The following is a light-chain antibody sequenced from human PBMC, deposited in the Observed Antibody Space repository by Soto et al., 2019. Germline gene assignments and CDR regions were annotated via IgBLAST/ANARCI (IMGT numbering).Light chain of an antibody. Sequence: DIVLTQSPGTLSLSPGERATLSCRSSQSVSSNYLAWYQQKPDQAPRLVIYDVSGRATGIPDRFSGSGSGTDITLTINRMEPEDFAVYYCQQYGSSPTFGQGPKVDIK. J-gene: IGKJ1*01. CDR3: QQYGSSPT. CDR2: DVS. V-gene: IGKV3-20*01. CDR1: QSVSSNY.